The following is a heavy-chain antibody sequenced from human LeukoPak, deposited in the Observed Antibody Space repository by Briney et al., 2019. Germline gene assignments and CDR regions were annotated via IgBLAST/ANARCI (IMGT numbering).Heavy chain of an antibody. J-gene: IGHJ4*02. CDR2: ISSSSSYI. CDR3: ARDLYYYGSGSPTYFDY. CDR1: GFTFSSYS. Sequence: GGSLRLSCAASGFTFSSYSMNWVRQAPGKGLEGVSSISSSSSYIYYADSVKGRFTISRDNAKNSLYLQMNSLRAEDTAVYYCARDLYYYGSGSPTYFDYWGQGTLVTVSS. D-gene: IGHD3-10*01. V-gene: IGHV3-21*01.